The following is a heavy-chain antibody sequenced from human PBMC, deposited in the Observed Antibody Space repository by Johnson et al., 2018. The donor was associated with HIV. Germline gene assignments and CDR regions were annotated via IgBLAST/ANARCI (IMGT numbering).Heavy chain of an antibody. CDR2: IYSGGST. D-gene: IGHD5-18*01. V-gene: IGHV3-53*01. CDR3: ARGGIRGYSYGPGAFDI. CDR1: GFTVSSNY. J-gene: IGHJ3*02. Sequence: VESGGGLIQPGGSLRLSCAASGFTVSSNYMSWVRQAPGKGLEWVSVIYSGGSTYYADSVKGRFTISRDNSKNTLYLQMNSLRAEDTAVYYCARGGIRGYSYGPGAFDIWGQGTMVTVSS.